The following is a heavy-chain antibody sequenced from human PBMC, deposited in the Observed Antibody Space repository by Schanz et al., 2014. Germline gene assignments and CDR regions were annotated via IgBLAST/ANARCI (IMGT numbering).Heavy chain of an antibody. V-gene: IGHV1-2*06. J-gene: IGHJ4*02. CDR2: INPNNGGST. Sequence: QVQLVQSGAEVKKPGASVKVSCKASGYTFTGYYMHWVRQAPGQGLEWMGRINPNNGGSTRYTEKFEGRVTMTTDSSITTVYMELTSLKSDDVAVYYCARTGGSGDYYKRPFDYWGQGTLVTVSS. CDR3: ARTGGSGDYYKRPFDY. CDR1: GYTFTGYY. D-gene: IGHD3-10*01.